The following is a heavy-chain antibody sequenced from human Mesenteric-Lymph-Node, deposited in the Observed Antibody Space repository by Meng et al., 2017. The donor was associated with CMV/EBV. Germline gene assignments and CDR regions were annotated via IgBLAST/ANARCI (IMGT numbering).Heavy chain of an antibody. Sequence: GESLKISCAASGFTFSSYDMHWVRQATGKGLEWVSAIGTAGDTYYPGSVKGRFTISRENAKNSLYLQMNSLRAGDTAVYYCARGGVVPTVGVITDYYHGLDVWGQGTTVTVSS. D-gene: IGHD3-3*01. J-gene: IGHJ6*02. CDR3: ARGGVVPTVGVITDYYHGLDV. CDR2: IGTAGDT. V-gene: IGHV3-13*01. CDR1: GFTFSSYD.